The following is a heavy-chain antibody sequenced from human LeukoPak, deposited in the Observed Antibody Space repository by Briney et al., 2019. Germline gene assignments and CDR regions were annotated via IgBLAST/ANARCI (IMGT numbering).Heavy chain of an antibody. CDR1: GFIFTNYH. V-gene: IGHV3-21*01. J-gene: IGHJ3*02. CDR3: ARDRYFSDSSGYPYDI. CDR2: ITSSSYM. Sequence: PGGSLRLSCAASGFIFTNYHLTWVRLAPGKGLEWISSITSSSYMFYSDSVKGRFTISRDNTKNPLYLQMNSLRPEDTAVYYCARDRYFSDSSGYPYDIWGQGTMVTVSS. D-gene: IGHD3-22*01.